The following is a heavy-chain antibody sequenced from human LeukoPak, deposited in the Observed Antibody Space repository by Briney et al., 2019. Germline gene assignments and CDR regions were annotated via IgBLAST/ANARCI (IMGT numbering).Heavy chain of an antibody. Sequence: PSETLSLTCTVSGGSISSGNYYWSWIRQPAGKGLEWIGRIYTSGNTNYNPSLKSRVTISVDTSENQVSLKLSSVTAADTAVYYCARYWHDLGFDYWGQGTLVTVSS. CDR3: ARYWHDLGFDY. CDR1: GGSISSGNYY. V-gene: IGHV4-61*02. D-gene: IGHD1-1*01. J-gene: IGHJ4*02. CDR2: IYTSGNT.